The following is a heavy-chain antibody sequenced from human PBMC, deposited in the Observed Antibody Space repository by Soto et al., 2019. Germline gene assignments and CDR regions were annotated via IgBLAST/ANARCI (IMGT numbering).Heavy chain of an antibody. V-gene: IGHV4-30-4*01. J-gene: IGHJ5*02. CDR2: IYKSATT. CDR3: ARGRYCLTGRCFPNWFGP. D-gene: IGHD7-27*01. Sequence: SETLSLTFSVSGDSISNLDYFWAWIRQPPGQALEYIGYIYKSATTYYNPSFESRVAISVDTSKSQFSLNVTSVTAADTAVYFCARGRYCLTGRCFPNWFGPWGQGTLVTVSS. CDR1: GDSISNLDYF.